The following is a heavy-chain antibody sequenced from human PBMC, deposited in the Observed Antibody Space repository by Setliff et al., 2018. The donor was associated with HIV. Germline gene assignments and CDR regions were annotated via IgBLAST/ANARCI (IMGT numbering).Heavy chain of an antibody. J-gene: IGHJ4*02. V-gene: IGHV4-31*03. CDR3: ARGYTGDFH. Sequence: SETLSLTCTVSGGSISSGGYYWSWIRQHPGKGLEWIGYIYYSGSTYYNPSLKSRFTISRENAKNSLYLQMNSLRVEDTAVYYCARGYTGDFHWGQGTLVTVSS. D-gene: IGHD7-27*01. CDR2: IYYSGST. CDR1: GGSISSGGYY.